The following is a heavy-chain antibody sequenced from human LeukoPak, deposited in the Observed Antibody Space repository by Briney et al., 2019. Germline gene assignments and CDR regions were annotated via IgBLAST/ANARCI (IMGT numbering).Heavy chain of an antibody. V-gene: IGHV3-48*01. CDR3: ARGGSGCVDY. J-gene: IGHJ4*02. CDR1: GFTFSSYS. Sequence: GGSLRLSCAASGFTFSSYSMNWVRQAPGKGLEWVSYISSSSSTIYYADSVKGRFTISRDNAKNSLYLQMNSLRAEDTAVYYCARGGSGCVDYWGQGTLVTVSS. D-gene: IGHD6-19*01. CDR2: ISSSSSTI.